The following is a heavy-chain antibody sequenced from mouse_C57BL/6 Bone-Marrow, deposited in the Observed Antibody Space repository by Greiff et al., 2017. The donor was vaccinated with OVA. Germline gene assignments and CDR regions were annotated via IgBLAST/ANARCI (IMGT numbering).Heavy chain of an antibody. D-gene: IGHD2-4*01. CDR3: ARKIYDDPYYAMDY. J-gene: IGHJ4*01. CDR2: IRNKANGYTT. Sequence: EVMLVESGGGLVQPGGSLSLSCAASGFTFTDYYMSWVRQPPGTALEWLGFIRNKANGYTTEYSASVKGRFTISRDNSQSILYLQMNALRAEDSATYYCARKIYDDPYYAMDYWGQGTSVTVSS. V-gene: IGHV7-3*01. CDR1: GFTFTDYY.